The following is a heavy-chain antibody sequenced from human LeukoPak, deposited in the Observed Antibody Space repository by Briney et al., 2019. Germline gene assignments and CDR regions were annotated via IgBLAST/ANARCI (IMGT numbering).Heavy chain of an antibody. V-gene: IGHV3-30*02. D-gene: IGHD3-22*01. J-gene: IGHJ4*02. CDR1: GFTFSSYG. CDR2: IRYDGSNK. Sequence: GGSLRLSCAASGFTFSSYGMHWVRQAPGKGLEWVAFIRYDGSNKYYADSVKGRFTISRDNSKNTLFLQMNSLRAEDTAVYYCARNFYDTTVDPDYWGQGTLVTVSS. CDR3: ARNFYDTTVDPDY.